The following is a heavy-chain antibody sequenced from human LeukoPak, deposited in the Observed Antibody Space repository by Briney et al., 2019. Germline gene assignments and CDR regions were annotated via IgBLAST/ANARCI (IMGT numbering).Heavy chain of an antibody. D-gene: IGHD3-22*01. J-gene: IGHJ4*02. CDR2: IYPDDYDT. V-gene: IGHV5-51*04. Sequence: GESRKISCKGSGYSFSDYWSSGVRKMPGKGLEWMGIIYPDDYDTRYSPSLQGQVTFSADNHTSTAYLQWSSLKDSHTAMYYCAKYYYDRRGGPFEYWGQGTLVSV. CDR1: GYSFSDYW. CDR3: AKYYYDRRGGPFEY.